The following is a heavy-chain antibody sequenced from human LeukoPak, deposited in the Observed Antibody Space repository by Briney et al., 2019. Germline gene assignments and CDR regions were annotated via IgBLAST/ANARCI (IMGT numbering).Heavy chain of an antibody. CDR2: ISSSSAYI. D-gene: IGHD5-12*01. Sequence: NSGGSLRLSCAASGFTFNNYNMNWVRQAPGKGLEWVASISSSSAYIYYADSVKGRLAISRDNAENSVYLQMDSLKSEDTAVYYCARDPSSVASGYYFDSWGQGTLVTVSS. CDR3: ARDPSSVASGYYFDS. CDR1: GFTFNNYN. V-gene: IGHV3-21*01. J-gene: IGHJ4*02.